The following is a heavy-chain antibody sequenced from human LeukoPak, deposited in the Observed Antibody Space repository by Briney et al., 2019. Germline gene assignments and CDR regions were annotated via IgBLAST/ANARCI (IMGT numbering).Heavy chain of an antibody. CDR3: AGRRTRYYYDSSGYSAFDI. V-gene: IGHV5-51*01. D-gene: IGHD3-22*01. Sequence: GESLKISCKGSGYSFTSYWIGWVRQMPGKGLEWMGIIYPGESDTRYSPSFQGQVAISADKSISTAYLQWSSLKASDTAMYYCAGRRTRYYYDSSGYSAFDIWGQGTMVTVSS. CDR1: GYSFTSYW. J-gene: IGHJ3*02. CDR2: IYPGESDT.